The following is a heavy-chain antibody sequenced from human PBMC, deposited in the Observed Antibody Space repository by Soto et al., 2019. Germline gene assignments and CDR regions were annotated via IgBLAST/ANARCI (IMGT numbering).Heavy chain of an antibody. J-gene: IGHJ1*01. Sequence: GESLKISCKGSGYSFTSYWIGWVRQMPGKGLEWMWIIYPGDSDTRYSPSFQGQVTISADKSISTAYLQWSSLKASDTAMYYCASQYYYDSSGYLYFQHWGQGTLVTVSS. D-gene: IGHD3-22*01. V-gene: IGHV5-51*01. CDR3: ASQYYYDSSGYLYFQH. CDR2: IYPGDSDT. CDR1: GYSFTSYW.